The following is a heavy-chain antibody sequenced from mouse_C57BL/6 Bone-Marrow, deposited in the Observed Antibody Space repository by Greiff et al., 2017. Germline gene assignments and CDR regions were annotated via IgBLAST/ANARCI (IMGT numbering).Heavy chain of an antibody. Sequence: EVQLVESGGDLVKPGGSLKLSCAASGFTFSSYGMSWVRQTPDKRLEWVATLSSGGSYTYYPDSVKGRFTISRDNAKNTLYLQMSSLKSEDTAMYYCARQRDSSGWVAYWGQGTLVTVSA. D-gene: IGHD3-2*02. CDR2: LSSGGSYT. CDR1: GFTFSSYG. CDR3: ARQRDSSGWVAY. J-gene: IGHJ3*01. V-gene: IGHV5-6*01.